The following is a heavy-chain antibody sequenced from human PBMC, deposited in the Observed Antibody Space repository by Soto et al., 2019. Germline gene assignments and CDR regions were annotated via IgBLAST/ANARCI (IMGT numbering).Heavy chain of an antibody. CDR1: GGTFSTSA. D-gene: IGHD3-3*02. CDR2: IMPVFATP. J-gene: IGHJ6*02. V-gene: IGHV1-69*12. CDR3: ARDKDRQQLGGNYYYILDV. Sequence: QVQLMQSGAEVKKPESSVMVSCKASGGTFSTSAISWVRQAPGEGLEWVGGIMPVFATPDYAQKFQGRVTISADESTTTAYLELTSLTTDDTAVYYCARDKDRQQLGGNYYYILDVWGQGTAITVSS.